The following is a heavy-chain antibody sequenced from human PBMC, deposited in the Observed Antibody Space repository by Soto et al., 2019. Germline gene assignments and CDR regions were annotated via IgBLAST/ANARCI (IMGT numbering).Heavy chain of an antibody. D-gene: IGHD6-6*01. CDR2: TYYRSKWYN. CDR3: AREWGGEYSSFLGMDV. CDR1: GDSVSSNSAA. V-gene: IGHV6-1*01. Sequence: SQTLSLTCAISGDSVSSNSAAWNWISQSPSRGLEWLGRTYYRSKWYNDYAVSVKSRITINPDTSKNQFSLQLNSVTPEDTAVYYCAREWGGEYSSFLGMDVWGQGTTVTVSS. J-gene: IGHJ6*02.